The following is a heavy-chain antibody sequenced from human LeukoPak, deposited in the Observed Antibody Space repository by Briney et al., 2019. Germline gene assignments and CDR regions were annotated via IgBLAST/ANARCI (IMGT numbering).Heavy chain of an antibody. V-gene: IGHV3-30-3*01. J-gene: IGHJ6*02. Sequence: GGSLRLSCAASRFTFSSYAMHWVRQAPGKGLEWVAVISYDGSNKYYADSVKGRFTISRDNSKNTLYLQMNSLRAEDTAVYYCARDGSDWGQGTTVTVSS. CDR1: RFTFSSYA. CDR3: ARDGSD. D-gene: IGHD3-10*01. CDR2: ISYDGSNK.